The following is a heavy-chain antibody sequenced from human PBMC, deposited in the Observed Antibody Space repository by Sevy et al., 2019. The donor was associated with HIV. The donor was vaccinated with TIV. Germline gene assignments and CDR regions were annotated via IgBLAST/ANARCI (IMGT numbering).Heavy chain of an antibody. CDR3: AREGCTKPHDY. CDR2: LSFGCGEI. CDR1: GFTFSKYS. V-gene: IGHV3-23*01. D-gene: IGHD2-8*01. J-gene: IGHJ4*02. Sequence: GGSLRLSCAASGFTFSKYSMSWVRHPPGKGLEWVSTLSFGCGEINYADSVKGRFTISRDNSKSSVYLQMNNLRPEDTAVYYCAREGCTKPHDYWGQGTLVTV.